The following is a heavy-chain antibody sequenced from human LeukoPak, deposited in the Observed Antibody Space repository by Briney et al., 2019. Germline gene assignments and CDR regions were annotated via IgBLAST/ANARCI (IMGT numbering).Heavy chain of an antibody. Sequence: ASVKVSCKASGYTFTGYYMHWVRQAPGQGLEWMGWISPNSGGTNYAQKFQGRVTMTRDTSISTAYMELSRLRSDDTAVYYCASRYCSSTSCPEVDYWGQGTLVTVSS. CDR1: GYTFTGYY. CDR2: ISPNSGGT. V-gene: IGHV1-2*02. CDR3: ASRYCSSTSCPEVDY. D-gene: IGHD2-2*01. J-gene: IGHJ4*02.